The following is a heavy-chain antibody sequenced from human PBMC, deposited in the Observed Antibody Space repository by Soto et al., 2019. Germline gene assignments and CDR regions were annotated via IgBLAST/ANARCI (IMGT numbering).Heavy chain of an antibody. D-gene: IGHD3-22*01. Sequence: SETLSLTCTVSGGPISSYYWSWIRQHPGKGLEWIGYIYYSGSTKYNPSLKSRVTISVDTSKNQFSLKLSSVTAADTAVYYCSRDPYDTEAFDIWGQGTMVTVSS. J-gene: IGHJ3*02. CDR3: SRDPYDTEAFDI. CDR2: IYYSGST. V-gene: IGHV4-59*12. CDR1: GGPISSYY.